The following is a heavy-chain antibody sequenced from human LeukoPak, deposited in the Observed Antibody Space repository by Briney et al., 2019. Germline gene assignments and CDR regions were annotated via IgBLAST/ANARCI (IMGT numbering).Heavy chain of an antibody. D-gene: IGHD3-16*01. CDR2: IYHSGST. J-gene: IGHJ4*02. V-gene: IGHV4-38-2*01. Sequence: SETLSLTCAVSGYSISSGYYWGWIRQPPGKGLEWIGSIYHSGSTYYNPSLKSRVTISVDTSKNQFSLKLSSVTAADTAVYYCARIGAAGYYFAYWGEGTLVTVSS. CDR3: ARIGAAGYYFAY. CDR1: GYSISSGYY.